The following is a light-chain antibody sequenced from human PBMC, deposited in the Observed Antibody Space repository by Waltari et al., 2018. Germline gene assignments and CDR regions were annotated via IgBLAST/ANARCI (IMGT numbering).Light chain of an antibody. J-gene: IGKJ1*01. CDR3: QQYYTTPWT. CDR2: WTS. CDR1: PNVLYSSNNKNY. Sequence: DIVMTQSPGSLAVSLGERATINCKSSPNVLYSSNNKNYIAWYQQKSGQPPKLLIYWTSTRESGVPDRFSGSGSGTDFALTISSLQAEDVAVYYCQQYYTTPWTFGQGTKVEIK. V-gene: IGKV4-1*01.